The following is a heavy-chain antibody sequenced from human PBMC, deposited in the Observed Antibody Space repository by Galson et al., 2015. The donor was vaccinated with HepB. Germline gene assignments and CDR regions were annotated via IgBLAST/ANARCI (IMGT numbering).Heavy chain of an antibody. CDR1: GGSISSSSYY. J-gene: IGHJ3*02. Sequence: ETLSLTCTVSGGSISSSSYYWGWIRQPPGKGLEWIGSIYYSGSTYYNPSLKSRATISVDTSKNQFSLKLSSVTAADTAVYYCARHRRAVAGSLHAFDIWGQGTTVTVSS. D-gene: IGHD6-19*01. V-gene: IGHV4-39*01. CDR2: IYYSGST. CDR3: ARHRRAVAGSLHAFDI.